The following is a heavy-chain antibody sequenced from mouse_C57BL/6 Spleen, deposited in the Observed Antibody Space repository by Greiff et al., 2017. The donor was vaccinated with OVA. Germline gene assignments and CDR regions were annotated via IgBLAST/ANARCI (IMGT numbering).Heavy chain of an antibody. J-gene: IGHJ4*01. CDR2: IYPGSGGT. Sequence: VQLQQSGAELVRPGTSVKVSCKASGYAFTNYLIEWVKQRPGQGLEWIGVIYPGSGGTNYNEKFKGKATLTADKSSSTAYMQLSSLTSDESAVYGGAKMGDIDYWGQGTPVTVSA. D-gene: IGHD2-13*01. CDR1: GYAFTNYL. V-gene: IGHV1-54*01. CDR3: AKMGDIDY.